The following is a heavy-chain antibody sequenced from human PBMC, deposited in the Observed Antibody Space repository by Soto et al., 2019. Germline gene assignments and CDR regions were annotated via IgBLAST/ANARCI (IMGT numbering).Heavy chain of an antibody. Sequence: EVQLVESGGGLVQPGGSLRLSCAASGFTVSSNYMSWVRKAPGKGLEWVSVIYSGGTTYYADSVKGRFTISRDNSKNTLYLQMNSLRADDTAVYYCARNGDSSYYRGWFDPCGQGTLVSVSS. CDR2: IYSGGTT. CDR1: GFTVSSNY. D-gene: IGHD3-3*01. V-gene: IGHV3-66*01. CDR3: ARNGDSSYYRGWFDP. J-gene: IGHJ5*02.